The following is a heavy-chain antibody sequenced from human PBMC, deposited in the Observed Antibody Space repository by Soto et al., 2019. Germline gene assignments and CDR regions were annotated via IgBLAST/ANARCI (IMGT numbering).Heavy chain of an antibody. Sequence: QVQLVESGGGVVQPGRSLRLSCAASGFTFSSYAMHWVRQAPGKGLEWVAVISYDGSNKYYADSVKGRFTISRDNSKNTLYLQMNSLRAEDTAVYYCARDIPLYVVVVAATLGFDYWGQGTLVTVSS. CDR1: GFTFSSYA. CDR3: ARDIPLYVVVVAATLGFDY. J-gene: IGHJ4*02. V-gene: IGHV3-30-3*01. CDR2: ISYDGSNK. D-gene: IGHD2-15*01.